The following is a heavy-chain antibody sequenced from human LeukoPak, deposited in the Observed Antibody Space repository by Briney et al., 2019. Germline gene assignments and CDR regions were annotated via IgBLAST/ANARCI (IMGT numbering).Heavy chain of an antibody. D-gene: IGHD3-16*02. CDR3: ARDGYDYVWGSYRYDY. Sequence: PGGSLRLSCAASGFTFSSYWMHWVRQAPGKGLVWVSRINSDGSSTSYADSVKGRFTISRDNAKNTLYLQMNSLRAEDTAVYYCARDGYDYVWGSYRYDYWGQGTLVTVSS. CDR2: INSDGSST. J-gene: IGHJ4*02. CDR1: GFTFSSYW. V-gene: IGHV3-74*01.